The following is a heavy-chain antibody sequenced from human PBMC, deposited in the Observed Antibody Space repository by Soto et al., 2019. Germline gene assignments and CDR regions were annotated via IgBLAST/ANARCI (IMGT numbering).Heavy chain of an antibody. D-gene: IGHD4-17*01. CDR3: ARGREDGDYVFEH. J-gene: IGHJ4*02. CDR2: VNPSGGRR. Sequence: QVQLVQSGAEVKKPGASVQLSCKASGYTFTSQYIHWMRQAPGQGLEWLGLVNPSGGRRSYTQNCQGRVTMTSDTSTNTVYMELSGLRSEDTAIYYCARGREDGDYVFEHWGRGALVTVSS. CDR1: GYTFTSQY. V-gene: IGHV1-46*01.